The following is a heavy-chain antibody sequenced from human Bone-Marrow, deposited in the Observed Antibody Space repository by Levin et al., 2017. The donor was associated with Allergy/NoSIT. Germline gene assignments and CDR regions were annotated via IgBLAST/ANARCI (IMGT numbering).Heavy chain of an antibody. CDR3: ARHTLSSAVFEY. CDR2: IYPGDSDI. CDR1: GYSFPNYW. V-gene: IGHV5-51*01. Sequence: GESLKISCQGSGYSFPNYWIGWVRQMPGKGLEWMGSIYPGDSDIRYSPSFEGQVTLSADKSISTAYLQWNSLKASDTATYFCARHTLSSAVFEYWGQGSLVTVSA. D-gene: IGHD2/OR15-2a*01. J-gene: IGHJ4*01.